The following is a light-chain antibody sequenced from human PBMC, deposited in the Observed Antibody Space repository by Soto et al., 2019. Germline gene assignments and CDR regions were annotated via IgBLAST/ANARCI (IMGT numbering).Light chain of an antibody. V-gene: IGKV1-5*01. J-gene: IGKJ1*01. CDR3: QNYNSYSEA. CDR2: DAS. CDR1: QSISSW. Sequence: DIQMTQSPSTLSASVADTVTITCRSSQSISSWLAWYQQKPGKAPKLLIYDASSLESGVPSRFSGSGSGTEFTLTISSLQPDDFATYYCQNYNSYSEAFGQGTTGDIK.